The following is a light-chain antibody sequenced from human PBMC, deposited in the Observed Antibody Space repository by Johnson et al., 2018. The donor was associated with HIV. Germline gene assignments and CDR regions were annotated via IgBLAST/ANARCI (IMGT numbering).Light chain of an antibody. CDR1: SSNVGSSF. J-gene: IGLJ1*01. Sequence: QSVLTQPPSVSAAPGQTVTISCSGSSSNVGSSFVSWYRQVPGTAPKLLIYDNNRRPSGIPDRFSGSKSGTSATLGITGLQTGDEADYYCGTWDSSLSVGYVFGTGTKVTVL. CDR3: GTWDSSLSVGYV. CDR2: DNN. V-gene: IGLV1-51*01.